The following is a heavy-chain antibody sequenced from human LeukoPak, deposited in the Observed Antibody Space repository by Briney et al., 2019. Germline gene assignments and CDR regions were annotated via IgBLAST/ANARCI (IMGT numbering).Heavy chain of an antibody. J-gene: IGHJ4*02. CDR2: ISYDGSNK. D-gene: IGHD5-18*01. CDR3: AKDRGGVRDTAMVTRAFDY. CDR1: GFTFSSYA. V-gene: IGHV3-30-3*01. Sequence: GGSLRLSCAASGFTFSSYAMHWVRQAPGKGLEWVAVISYDGSNKYYADSVKGRFTISRDNSKNTLYLQMNSLRAEDTAVYYCAKDRGGVRDTAMVTRAFDYWGQGTLVTVSS.